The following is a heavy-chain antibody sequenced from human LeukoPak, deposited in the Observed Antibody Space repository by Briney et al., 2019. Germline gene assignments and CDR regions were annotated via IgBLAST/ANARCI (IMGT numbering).Heavy chain of an antibody. CDR1: GGSISSSSYY. J-gene: IGHJ4*02. V-gene: IGHV4-39*07. CDR2: IYYSGST. Sequence: SETLSLTCTVSGGSISSSSYYWGCIRQPPGKGLEWIGSIYYSGSTYYNPSLKSRVTISVDTSKNQFSLKLSSVTAADTAVYYCARDYTYYYGSSGFDYWGQGTLVTVSS. CDR3: ARDYTYYYGSSGFDY. D-gene: IGHD3-22*01.